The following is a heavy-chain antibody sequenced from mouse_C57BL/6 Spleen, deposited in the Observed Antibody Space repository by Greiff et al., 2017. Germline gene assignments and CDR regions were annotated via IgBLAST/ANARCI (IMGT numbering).Heavy chain of an antibody. Sequence: VQLQQPGAELVKPGASVKLSCTASGYTFTSYWMHWVKQRPGRGLEWIGRIDPNRGGTKYNEKFKSKATLTVDKPSSTAYMQLSSLTSEDSAVYYCARHGSSSFAYWGQGTLVTVSA. CDR1: GYTFTSYW. D-gene: IGHD1-1*01. J-gene: IGHJ3*01. V-gene: IGHV1-72*01. CDR2: IDPNRGGT. CDR3: ARHGSSSFAY.